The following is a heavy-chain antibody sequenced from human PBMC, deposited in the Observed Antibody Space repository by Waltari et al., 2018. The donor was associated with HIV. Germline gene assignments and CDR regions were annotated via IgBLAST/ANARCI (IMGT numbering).Heavy chain of an antibody. J-gene: IGHJ2*01. Sequence: QVQLQESGPGLVKHSQTLSHTCTVPGDSINRGGYYWAWIRQHPEKGREWIWFVYYRGSTFYNPSFKSRATISGDTSKNQFSLKLTSMTAADTAVYYCARVGYYYFDLWGRGTLVTVSS. D-gene: IGHD1-26*01. CDR2: VYYRGST. V-gene: IGHV4-31*03. CDR1: GDSINRGGYY. CDR3: ARVGYYYFDL.